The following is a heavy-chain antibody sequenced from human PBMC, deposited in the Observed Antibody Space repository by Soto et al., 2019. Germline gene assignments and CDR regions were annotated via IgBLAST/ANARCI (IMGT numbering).Heavy chain of an antibody. CDR1: DCAISIYY. Sequence: SEPLSDTCTVSDCAISIYYLSWIRQAPGKGLEWIGYIYYSGSTNYNPSLKSRVTISVDTSKNQFSLKLSSVTAADTAVYYCARGWGGDYWGQGTLVTVSS. CDR3: ARGWGGDY. V-gene: IGHV4-59*01. J-gene: IGHJ4*02. CDR2: IYYSGST. D-gene: IGHD7-27*01.